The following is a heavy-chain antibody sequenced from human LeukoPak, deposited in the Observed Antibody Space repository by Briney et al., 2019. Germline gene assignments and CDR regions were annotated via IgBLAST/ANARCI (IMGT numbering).Heavy chain of an antibody. D-gene: IGHD3-10*01. CDR1: GFDFDNYG. CDR3: VKDLSTVRDLNFDY. V-gene: IGHV3-30*02. CDR2: IRYDGFNK. Sequence: GGSLRLSCTASGFDFDNYGMHWVRQGPVKGLEWVAMIRYDGFNKYYADSVKGRFTISRDNSMNTLYLQLNSLTVEDTAVYYCVKDLSTVRDLNFDYWGQGTQVTVSS. J-gene: IGHJ4*02.